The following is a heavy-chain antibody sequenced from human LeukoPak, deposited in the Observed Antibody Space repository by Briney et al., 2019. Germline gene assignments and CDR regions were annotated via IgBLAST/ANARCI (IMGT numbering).Heavy chain of an antibody. V-gene: IGHV1-3*01. CDR2: INAGNGNT. CDR1: GYTFTSYA. CDR3: ARPTHDYGDYYPFDY. D-gene: IGHD4-17*01. Sequence: GASVKVSCKASGYTFTSYAMHWGRHAPGQRLEWMGWINAGNGNTKYSQKFQGRVTITRDTSASTAYMELSSLRSEDTAVYYCARPTHDYGDYYPFDYWGQGTLVTVSS. J-gene: IGHJ4*02.